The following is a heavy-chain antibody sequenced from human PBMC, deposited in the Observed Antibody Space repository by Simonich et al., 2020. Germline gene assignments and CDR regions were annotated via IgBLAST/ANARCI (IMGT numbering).Heavy chain of an antibody. Sequence: QVQLVQSGAEVKKPGASVKVSCKASGYTFTSYGISWVRKAPGQGLEWMGWISAYNGNTNYAQKLQGRVTMTTDTSTRTAYMELRSLRSDDTAVYYCARASRGTWWYYYFDYWGQGTLVTVSS. CDR1: GYTFTSYG. D-gene: IGHD2-15*01. CDR2: ISAYNGNT. V-gene: IGHV1-18*01. CDR3: ARASRGTWWYYYFDY. J-gene: IGHJ4*02.